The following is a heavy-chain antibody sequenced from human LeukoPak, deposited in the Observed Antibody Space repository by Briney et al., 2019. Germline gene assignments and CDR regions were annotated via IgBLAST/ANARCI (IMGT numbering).Heavy chain of an antibody. CDR2: ISWNSGSI. D-gene: IGHD4-23*01. CDR1: GFTFDDYA. V-gene: IGHV3-9*01. Sequence: PGGSLRLSCAASGFTFDDYAMHWVRQAPGKGLEWVSGISWNSGSIGYADSVKGRFTISRDNSKNTLYLQMNSLRAEDTAVYYCAKDFLRGWLNEGLGYWGQGTLVTVSS. CDR3: AKDFLRGWLNEGLGY. J-gene: IGHJ4*02.